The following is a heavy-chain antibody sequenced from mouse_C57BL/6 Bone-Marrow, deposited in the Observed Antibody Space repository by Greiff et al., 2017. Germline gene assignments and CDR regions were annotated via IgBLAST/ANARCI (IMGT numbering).Heavy chain of an antibody. CDR2: ISSGSSTI. D-gene: IGHD4-1*01. CDR1: GFTFSDYG. J-gene: IGHJ3*01. Sequence: EVQLVESGGGLVKPGGSLKLSCAASGFTFSDYGMHWVRQAPEKGLEWVAYISSGSSTIYYADTVKGRFTISRDNAKNTLFLQMTSLRSEDTAMYYCAREGGTRLAYWGQGTLVTVSA. CDR3: AREGGTRLAY. V-gene: IGHV5-17*01.